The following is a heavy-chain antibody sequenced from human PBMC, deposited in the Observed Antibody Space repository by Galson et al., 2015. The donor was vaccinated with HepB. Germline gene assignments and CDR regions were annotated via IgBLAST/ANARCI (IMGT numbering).Heavy chain of an antibody. Sequence: SVKVSCKASGYILTGYYMHWVRQAPGQGLEWMGWINPNSGGTNYAQKFQVRVTMTRDTSISTAYMELRTMRSDDTAVYYCARDRNDSGDYGGLKILDAFDIWAQGTMVTVSS. J-gene: IGHJ3*02. CDR1: GYILTGYY. CDR2: INPNSGGT. D-gene: IGHD4-17*01. CDR3: ARDRNDSGDYGGLKILDAFDI. V-gene: IGHV1-2*02.